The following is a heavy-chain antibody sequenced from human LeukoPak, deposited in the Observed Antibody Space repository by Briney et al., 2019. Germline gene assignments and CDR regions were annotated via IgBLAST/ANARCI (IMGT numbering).Heavy chain of an antibody. CDR2: INPNSGGT. CDR3: AREVYDSLYYFDY. V-gene: IGHV1-2*06. Sequence: ASVKVSCKASGYTFTGYYMHWVRQAPGQGLGWMGRINPNSGGTNYAQKFQGRVTMTRDTSISTAYMELSRLRSDDTAVYYCAREVYDSLYYFDYWGQGTLVTVSS. J-gene: IGHJ4*02. D-gene: IGHD3-22*01. CDR1: GYTFTGYY.